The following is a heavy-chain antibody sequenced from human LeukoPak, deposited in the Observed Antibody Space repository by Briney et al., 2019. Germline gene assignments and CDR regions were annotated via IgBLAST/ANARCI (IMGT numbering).Heavy chain of an antibody. J-gene: IGHJ3*02. D-gene: IGHD2-15*01. CDR1: GFPFSSYA. CDR3: AKSQLRYCSGGSCFDAFDI. V-gene: IGHV3-23*01. CDR2: ISHSGGTT. Sequence: GGSLRLSCAASGFPFSSYAMSWVRQAPGKGLEWVPAISHSGGTTYYADSVKGRFTISRDNSKNTLYLQMHSLRAEDTALYYCAKSQLRYCSGGSCFDAFDIWGQGTMVTVSS.